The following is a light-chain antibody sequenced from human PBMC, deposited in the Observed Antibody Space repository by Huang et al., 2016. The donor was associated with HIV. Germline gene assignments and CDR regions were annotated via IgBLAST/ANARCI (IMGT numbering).Light chain of an antibody. CDR3: QQYYASPQT. V-gene: IGKV4-1*01. CDR1: QSVVSTSTNKDY. Sequence: DIVMAQSPGSLAVSLGERAPLTCRSSQSVVSTSTNKDYLTWFQQKPGQPPKLLLFWSSTREVGVPDRFSGSGSGTHVTLTIGNLEADDAATYYCQQYYASPQTFGQGTRV. CDR2: WSS. J-gene: IGKJ1*01.